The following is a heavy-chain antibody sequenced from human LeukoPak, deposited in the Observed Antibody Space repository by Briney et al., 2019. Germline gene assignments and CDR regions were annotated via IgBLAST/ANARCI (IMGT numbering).Heavy chain of an antibody. CDR2: ISYAGTT. D-gene: IGHD5-12*01. J-gene: IGHJ4*02. CDR1: GGSISSRGEY. V-gene: IGHV4-39*01. CDR3: ARRRIVATIDY. Sequence: SETLSLICGVSGGSISSRGEYWAWICQPPGTGLERIGSISYAGTTYYNPSLKSRLTISADRSKNQFSLKLTSVTAADTAVYYCARRRIVATIDYWGQGTLVTVSS.